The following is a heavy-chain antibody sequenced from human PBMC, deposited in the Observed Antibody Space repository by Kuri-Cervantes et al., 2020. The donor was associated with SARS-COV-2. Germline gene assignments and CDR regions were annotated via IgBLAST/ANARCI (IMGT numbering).Heavy chain of an antibody. V-gene: IGHV3-74*01. CDR1: GFTFSSYS. Sequence: GESLKISCAASGFTFSSYSMNWVRQAPGKGLVWVSRINSDGSSTSYADSVKGRLTISRDNAKNTLYLQMNSLRAEDTAVYYCARDRYDFWSGLGYYYYGMDVWGQGTTVTVSS. CDR2: INSDGSST. CDR3: ARDRYDFWSGLGYYYYGMDV. J-gene: IGHJ6*02. D-gene: IGHD3-3*01.